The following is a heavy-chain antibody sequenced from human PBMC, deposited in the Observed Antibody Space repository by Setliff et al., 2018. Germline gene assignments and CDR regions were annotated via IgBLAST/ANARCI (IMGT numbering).Heavy chain of an antibody. Sequence: SETLSLTCTVSGGSISSSSYYWGWIRQPPGKGLEWIGSIDHSGSTHYDPSLKSRVTISVDTAKNQFSLKLRSVTAADTAVYYCGRPLVGVTTGFENWGQGTLVTVSS. J-gene: IGHJ4*02. CDR3: GRPLVGVTTGFEN. D-gene: IGHD1-26*01. V-gene: IGHV4-39*07. CDR2: IDHSGST. CDR1: GGSISSSSYY.